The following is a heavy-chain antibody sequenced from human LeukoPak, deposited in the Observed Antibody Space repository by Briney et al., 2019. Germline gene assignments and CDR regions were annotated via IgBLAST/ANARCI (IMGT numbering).Heavy chain of an antibody. D-gene: IGHD3-10*01. CDR2: MNPNSGNT. CDR1: GYTFTSYD. V-gene: IGHV1-8*01. J-gene: IGHJ5*02. CDR3: ARREGRYYYGSGSRPGWSDP. Sequence: ASVKVSCKASGYTFTSYDINWVRQATGQGLEWMGWMNPNSGNTGYAQKFQGRVTMTRNTSISTAYMELSSLRSEDTAVYYCARREGRYYYGSGSRPGWSDPWGQGTLVTVSS.